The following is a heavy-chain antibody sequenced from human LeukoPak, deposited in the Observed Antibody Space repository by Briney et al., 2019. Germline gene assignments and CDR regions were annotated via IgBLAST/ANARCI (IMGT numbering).Heavy chain of an antibody. CDR3: ARGKGRDGFIDY. J-gene: IGHJ4*02. V-gene: IGHV3-48*03. CDR2: ISSSGSTI. D-gene: IGHD5-24*01. Sequence: GGSLRLSCAASGFTFSSYEMNWVRQAPGKGLEWVSYISSSGSTIYYADSVKGRFTISRDNAKNSLYLQMNRLRAEDTAVYYCARGKGRDGFIDYWGQGTLVTVSS. CDR1: GFTFSSYE.